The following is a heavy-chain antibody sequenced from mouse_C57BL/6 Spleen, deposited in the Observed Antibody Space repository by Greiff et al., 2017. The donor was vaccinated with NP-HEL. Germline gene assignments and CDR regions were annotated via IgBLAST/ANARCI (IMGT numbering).Heavy chain of an antibody. CDR3: ARLRRGDYYAMDY. CDR1: GFTFSDYY. D-gene: IGHD2-12*01. Sequence: VQLKESEGGLVQPGSSMKLSCTASGFTFSDYYMAWVRQVPEKGLEWVANINYDGSSTYYLDSLKSRFIISRDNAKNILYLQMSSLKSEDTATYYCARLRRGDYYAMDYWGQGTSVTVSS. CDR2: INYDGSST. J-gene: IGHJ4*01. V-gene: IGHV5-16*01.